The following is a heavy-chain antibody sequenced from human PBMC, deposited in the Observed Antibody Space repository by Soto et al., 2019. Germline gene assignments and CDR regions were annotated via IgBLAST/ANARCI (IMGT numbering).Heavy chain of an antibody. V-gene: IGHV1-69*02. J-gene: IGHJ6*02. CDR1: GGTYSSYT. CDR2: IIPILGIA. CDR3: AGRYCSSTSCMDV. Sequence: SVTGSCKTSGGTYSSYTISWVRQAPGQGLEWMGKIIPILGIANYAQKFQGRVTITADKSTSTAYMELSSLRSEDTAVYYCAGRYCSSTSCMDVWGQGTTVTVSS. D-gene: IGHD2-2*01.